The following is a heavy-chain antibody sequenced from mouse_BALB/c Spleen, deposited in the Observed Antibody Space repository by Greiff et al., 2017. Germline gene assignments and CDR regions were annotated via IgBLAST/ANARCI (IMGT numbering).Heavy chain of an antibody. CDR1: GYTFTDYA. D-gene: IGHD1-1*01. J-gene: IGHJ4*01. V-gene: IGHV1S137*01. CDR2: ISTYYGDA. Sequence: SGAELVRPGVSVKISCKGSGYTFTDYAMHWVKQSHAKSLEWIGVISTYYGDASYNQKFKGKATMTVDKSSSTAYMELARLTSEDSAIYYCARGGYGSSYDAMDYWGQGTSATVSS. CDR3: ARGGYGSSYDAMDY.